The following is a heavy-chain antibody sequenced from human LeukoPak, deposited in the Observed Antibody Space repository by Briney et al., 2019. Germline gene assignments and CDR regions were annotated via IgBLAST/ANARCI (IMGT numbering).Heavy chain of an antibody. Sequence: ASVNVSCKASGYTFSGYHMHWVRQAPGQGHEWMGWIYPNSGGTHYAQDFQGRVTMTRHTSNSTAYMELSRLTSDDTAVYYCVRARSGYDYAFDYWGQGTLVTVSS. J-gene: IGHJ4*02. CDR1: GYTFSGYH. CDR2: IYPNSGGT. CDR3: VRARSGYDYAFDY. V-gene: IGHV1-2*02. D-gene: IGHD5-12*01.